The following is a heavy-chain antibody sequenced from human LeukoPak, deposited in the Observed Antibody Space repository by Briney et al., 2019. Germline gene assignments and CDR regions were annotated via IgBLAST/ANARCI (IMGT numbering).Heavy chain of an antibody. CDR3: ARRRSTRAGFDY. J-gene: IGHJ4*02. D-gene: IGHD2-2*01. Sequence: SETLSLTCTVSGGSISSYYWSWIRQPPGKGLEWIGYIYYSGSTNYNPSLKSRVTISVDTSKNQFSLKLSSVTAADTAVYYCARRRSTRAGFDYWGQGTLVTVSS. V-gene: IGHV4-59*12. CDR1: GGSISSYY. CDR2: IYYSGST.